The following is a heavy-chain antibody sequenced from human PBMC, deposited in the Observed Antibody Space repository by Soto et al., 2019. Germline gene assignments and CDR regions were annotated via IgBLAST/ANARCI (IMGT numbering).Heavy chain of an antibody. CDR3: ERDVLNMGTHPYFDY. J-gene: IGHJ4*02. V-gene: IGHV1-69*04. D-gene: IGHD1-1*01. CDR2: IIPILGIA. CDR1: GGTFSSYT. Sequence: GASVKVSCKASGGTFSSYTISWVRQAPGQGLEWMGRIIPILGIANYAQKFQGRVTITADKSTSTAYMELSSLRSEDTAVYYCERDVLNMGTHPYFDYWGQGTLVNVSS.